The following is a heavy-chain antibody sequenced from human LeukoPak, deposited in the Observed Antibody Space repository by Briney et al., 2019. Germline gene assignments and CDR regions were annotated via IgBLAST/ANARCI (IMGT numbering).Heavy chain of an antibody. CDR2: ISGSGGST. D-gene: IGHD4-11*01. CDR1: GFTFSSYA. CDR3: AKQSGENSNYDY. Sequence: GGSLRLSCAASGFTFSSYAMHWVRQAPGKGLEWVSAISGSGGSTYYADSVKGRFTISRDNSKNTLYLQMNSLRAEDTAVYYCAKQSGENSNYDYWGQGTLVTVSS. V-gene: IGHV3-23*01. J-gene: IGHJ4*02.